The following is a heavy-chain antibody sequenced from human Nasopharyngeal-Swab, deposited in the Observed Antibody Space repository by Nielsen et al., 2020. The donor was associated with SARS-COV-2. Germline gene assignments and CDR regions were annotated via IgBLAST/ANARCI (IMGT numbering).Heavy chain of an antibody. CDR3: ARDGKSGDYGDFFDY. Sequence: ASVKVSCKASGYTFTSYGISWVRQAPGQGLEWTGWISAYNGNTNYAQKLQGRVTMTTDTSTSTAYMELRSLRSDDTAVYYCARDGKSGDYGDFFDYWGQGTLVTVSS. V-gene: IGHV1-18*01. CDR1: GYTFTSYG. D-gene: IGHD4-17*01. CDR2: ISAYNGNT. J-gene: IGHJ4*02.